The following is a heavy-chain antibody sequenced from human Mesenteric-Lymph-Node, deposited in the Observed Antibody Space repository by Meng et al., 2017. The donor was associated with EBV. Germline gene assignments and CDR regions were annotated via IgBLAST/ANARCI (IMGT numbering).Heavy chain of an antibody. V-gene: IGHV4-61*01. D-gene: IGHD1-26*01. CDR3: ARDRGWELLDY. J-gene: IGHJ4*02. CDR1: GVSVSGDSFY. CDR2: IYDSGIT. Sequence: QVQLQEAGQGLVKPSETLSLTCTVSGVSVSGDSFYWSWIRQPPGKGLEWIGFIYDSGITHYSPSLKSRVTISVDTSKNQFSLELRSMTPADTAVYYCARDRGWELLDYWGQGTLVTVSS.